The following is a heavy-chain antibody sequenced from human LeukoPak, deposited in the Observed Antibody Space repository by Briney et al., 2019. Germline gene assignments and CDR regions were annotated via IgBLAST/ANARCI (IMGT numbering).Heavy chain of an antibody. J-gene: IGHJ6*03. Sequence: SETLSLTCTVSGGSLSNYYWSWIRQPPGKGLQWIGCIHYSGSTNYNPSLKSRVTISVDTSKNQFSLKLSSVTAADTAVYYCARTTMVRGTYYMDVWGKGTTVTISS. D-gene: IGHD3-10*01. V-gene: IGHV4-59*01. CDR3: ARTTMVRGTYYMDV. CDR1: GGSLSNYY. CDR2: IHYSGST.